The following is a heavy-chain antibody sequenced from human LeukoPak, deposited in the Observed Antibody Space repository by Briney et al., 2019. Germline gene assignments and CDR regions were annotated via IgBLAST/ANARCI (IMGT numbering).Heavy chain of an antibody. J-gene: IGHJ4*02. Sequence: GGSLRLSCAASGFTFSSHAMSWVRQAPGKGLEWVSAISNSGGSTRYADSIKGRFTISRDNSKNTLYLQMNSLRAEDTAVYYCAKGGSRGYSYGYLDYWGQGTLVPVSS. V-gene: IGHV3-23*01. CDR1: GFTFSSHA. CDR2: ISNSGGST. D-gene: IGHD5-18*01. CDR3: AKGGSRGYSYGYLDY.